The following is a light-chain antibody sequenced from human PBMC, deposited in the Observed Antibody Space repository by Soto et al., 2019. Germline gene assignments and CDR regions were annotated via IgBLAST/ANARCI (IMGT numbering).Light chain of an antibody. CDR2: GAS. CDR3: QQYNNWPPTWT. CDR1: QSVSSY. J-gene: IGKJ1*01. Sequence: IVLTQSPSTLSFSPGERATLSCRASQSVSSYLAWYQQKPGQAPRLLIYGASTRATGIPARFSGSGSGTEFTLTISSLQSEDFAVYYCQQYNNWPPTWTFGQGTKVDIK. V-gene: IGKV3-15*01.